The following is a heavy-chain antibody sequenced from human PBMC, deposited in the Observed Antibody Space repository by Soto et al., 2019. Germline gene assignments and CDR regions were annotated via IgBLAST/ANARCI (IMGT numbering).Heavy chain of an antibody. CDR3: VREGLVPAATPWFDY. J-gene: IGHJ4*02. D-gene: IGHD2-2*02. Sequence: QVQLVESGGGVVQPGRSLRLSCAASGFTFSSYAMHWVRQAPGKGLEWVAVISYDGSNKYYADSVKGRFTISRANSKHTLYLQMHSLRAEDTAVYDCVREGLVPAATPWFDYLGQGTLVTVSS. CDR2: ISYDGSNK. V-gene: IGHV3-30-3*01. CDR1: GFTFSSYA.